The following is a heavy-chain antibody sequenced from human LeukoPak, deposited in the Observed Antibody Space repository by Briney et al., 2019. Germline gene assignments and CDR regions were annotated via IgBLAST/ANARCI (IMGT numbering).Heavy chain of an antibody. CDR2: IKQDGSEK. D-gene: IGHD3-10*01. Sequence: PGGSPRLSCAASGFTFSSYWMSWVRQAPGKGLEWVANIKQDGSEKYYVDSVKGRFTISRDNAKNSLYLQMNSLRAEDTAVYYCARTAMVRGVMDAFDIWGQGTMVTVSS. CDR1: GFTFSSYW. V-gene: IGHV3-7*01. J-gene: IGHJ3*02. CDR3: ARTAMVRGVMDAFDI.